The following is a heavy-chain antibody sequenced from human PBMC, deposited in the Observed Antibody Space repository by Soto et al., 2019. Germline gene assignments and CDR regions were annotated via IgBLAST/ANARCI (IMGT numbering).Heavy chain of an antibody. CDR3: AKDRDTAMIGLNWFDP. J-gene: IGHJ5*02. Sequence: PGGSLRLSSAASGFTFSNYAMRWVGQAPGKGLEWVSAISGSGGSTYYADSVKGRFTISRDNSKNTLYLQMNSLRAEDTAVYYCAKDRDTAMIGLNWFDPWGQGTLVTVSS. CDR2: ISGSGGST. CDR1: GFTFSNYA. V-gene: IGHV3-23*01. D-gene: IGHD5-18*01.